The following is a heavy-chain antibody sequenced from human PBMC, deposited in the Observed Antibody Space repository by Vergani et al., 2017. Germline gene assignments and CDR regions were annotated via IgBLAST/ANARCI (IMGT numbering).Heavy chain of an antibody. CDR1: GSPLSTSGMR. V-gene: IGHV2-70*04. D-gene: IGHD3-10*01. Sequence: QVTLKESGPALVKPTQTLTLTCTVSGSPLSTSGMRVSWIRQPPGKAPEWLAHIDWDDEKFYSPSLKTRLTISKDTSKNQVVLTMTKMDPVDTAMYYCTWLYGPTGHWYFDFWGRGTLVAVSS. J-gene: IGHJ2*01. CDR3: TWLYGPTGHWYFDF. CDR2: IDWDDEK.